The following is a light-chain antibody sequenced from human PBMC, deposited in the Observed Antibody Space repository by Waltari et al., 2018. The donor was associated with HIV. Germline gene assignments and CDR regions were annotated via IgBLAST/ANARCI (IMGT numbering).Light chain of an antibody. J-gene: IGLJ2*01. CDR3: QSYDSSLSAVV. CDR2: GNS. V-gene: IGLV1-40*01. Sequence: QSVLTPPPSVSGAPGQRVTISCTGSSSNIGAGYDVPWYQQLPGTAPKLLIYGNSNRPSGVPDRFSGSKSGTSASLAITGLQAEDEADYYCQSYDSSLSAVVFGGGTKLTVL. CDR1: SSNIGAGYD.